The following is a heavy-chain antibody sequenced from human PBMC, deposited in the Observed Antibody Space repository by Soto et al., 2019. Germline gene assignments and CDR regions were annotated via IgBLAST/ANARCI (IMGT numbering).Heavy chain of an antibody. CDR3: ARSRRGSYYYYYGMDV. J-gene: IGHJ6*02. V-gene: IGHV4-34*01. Sequence: PSETLSLTCAVYGGSFSGYYWSWIRQPPGKGLEWIGEINHSGSTNYNPSLKSRVTISVDTSKNQFSLKLSSVTAADTAVYYCARSRRGSYYYYYGMDVWGQGTTVTVS. D-gene: IGHD5-12*01. CDR2: INHSGST. CDR1: GGSFSGYY.